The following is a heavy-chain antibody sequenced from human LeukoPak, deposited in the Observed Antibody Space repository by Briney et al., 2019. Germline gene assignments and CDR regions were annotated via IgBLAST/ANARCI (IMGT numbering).Heavy chain of an antibody. CDR1: GFTFSSYA. CDR2: LSSGSHTT. D-gene: IGHD1-26*01. CDR3: ARGGFNAFDL. V-gene: IGHV3-23*01. Sequence: QPGGSLRLSCAASGFTFSSYALSWVRQAPGKGLEWVAALSSGSHTTYYSDSVKGRFTISRDNSKNTLYLQMNSLRGEDTAVYYCARGGFNAFDLWGQGTMVTVSS. J-gene: IGHJ3*01.